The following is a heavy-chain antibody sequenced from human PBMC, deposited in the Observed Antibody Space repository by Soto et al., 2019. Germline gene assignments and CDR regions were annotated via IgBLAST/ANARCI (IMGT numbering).Heavy chain of an antibody. J-gene: IGHJ6*03. Sequence: SETLSLTCAVSSGSISSSNWWSWVRQPPGKGLEWIGEIYHSGSTNYNPSLKSRVTISVDKSKNQFSLKLSSVTAADTAVYYCARARPTVYCTNGVCYRENVGTFYMDVWGKGTTVTVS. CDR3: ARARPTVYCTNGVCYRENVGTFYMDV. CDR2: IYHSGST. V-gene: IGHV4-4*02. D-gene: IGHD2-8*01. CDR1: SGSISSSNW.